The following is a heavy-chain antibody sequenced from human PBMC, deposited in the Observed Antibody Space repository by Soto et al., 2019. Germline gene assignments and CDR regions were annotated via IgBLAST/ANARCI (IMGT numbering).Heavy chain of an antibody. CDR1: GYTFTDFY. Sequence: HVQLVQSGAEVKPPGASVKVSCKASGYTFTDFYIHWVRQAPGQGLEWMAVIYPSDGSTTYAQSFQGRVIETSDTSTNTIYMDLSSLTSEDTAVYYCARADREYWGQGTLVTVSS. CDR2: IYPSDGST. V-gene: IGHV1-46*01. CDR3: ARADREY. J-gene: IGHJ4*02.